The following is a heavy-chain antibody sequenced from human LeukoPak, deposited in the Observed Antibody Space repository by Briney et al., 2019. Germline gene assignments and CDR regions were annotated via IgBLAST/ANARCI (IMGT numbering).Heavy chain of an antibody. D-gene: IGHD6-19*01. CDR2: INTNTGNP. Sequence: ASVKVSCKASGYTFNNYAMNWVRQAPGQGLEWMGWINTNTGNPTYAQGFTGRFVFSLDTSVNTAYLQISSLKAEDTAVYYCARDPVPGRFDYWGQGTLDTVSS. J-gene: IGHJ4*02. V-gene: IGHV7-4-1*02. CDR1: GYTFNNYA. CDR3: ARDPVPGRFDY.